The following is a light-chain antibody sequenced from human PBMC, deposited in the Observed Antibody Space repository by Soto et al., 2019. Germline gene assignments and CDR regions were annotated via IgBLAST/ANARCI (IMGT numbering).Light chain of an antibody. J-gene: IGLJ1*01. CDR2: EVS. CDR3: SSYTSSSTLFYV. V-gene: IGLV2-14*01. CDR1: SSDVGGYNY. Sequence: QSALTQPASVSGSPGQSITISCTVTSSDVGGYNYVSWYQQHPGKAPKLMIYEVSNRPSGVSNRFSGSKSGNTASLTISGLQAEDEADYYCSSYTSSSTLFYVFGTGTKLTVL.